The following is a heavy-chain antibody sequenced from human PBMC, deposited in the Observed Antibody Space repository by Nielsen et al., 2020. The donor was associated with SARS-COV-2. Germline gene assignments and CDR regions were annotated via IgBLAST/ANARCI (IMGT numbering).Heavy chain of an antibody. CDR1: GGSISSSNW. J-gene: IGHJ4*02. D-gene: IGHD3-3*01. CDR3: ARHHYVTFFGVVTPYSYYFDY. Sequence: SETLSLTCAVSGGSISSSNWWSWVRQPPGKGLEWIGEIYHSGSTNYNPSLKSRVTISVDTSKNQFSLKLSSVTAADTAVYYCARHHYVTFFGVVTPYSYYFDYWGQGTLVTVSS. CDR2: IYHSGST. V-gene: IGHV4-4*02.